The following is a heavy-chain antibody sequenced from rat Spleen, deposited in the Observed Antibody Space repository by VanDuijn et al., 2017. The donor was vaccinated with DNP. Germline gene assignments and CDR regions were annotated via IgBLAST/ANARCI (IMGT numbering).Heavy chain of an antibody. V-gene: IGHV5-31*01. J-gene: IGHJ2*01. CDR1: GFTFNNYW. Sequence: EVQLVESGGDLVQPGRSLKLSCVASGFTFNNYWMTWIRQVPGKGLEWVASITSSGGSTYYPDSVKGRFTISRDNAKNTLYLQMNSLRSEDTATYYCARGTFGVRGYFDYWGQGVMVTVSS. D-gene: IGHD4-3*01. CDR3: ARGTFGVRGYFDY. CDR2: ITSSGGST.